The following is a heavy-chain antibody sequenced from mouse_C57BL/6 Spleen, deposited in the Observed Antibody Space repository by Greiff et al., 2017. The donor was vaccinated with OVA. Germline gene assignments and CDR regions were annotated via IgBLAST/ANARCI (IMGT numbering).Heavy chain of an antibody. D-gene: IGHD1-1*01. V-gene: IGHV1-82*01. CDR1: GYAFSSSW. CDR3: ARLITTVNAMDY. Sequence: QVQLKQSGPELVKPGASVKISCKASGYAFSSSWMNWVKQRPGKGLEWIGRIYPGDGDTNYNGKFKGKATLTADKSSSTAYMQLSSLTSEDSAVYFCARLITTVNAMDYWGQGTSVTVSS. J-gene: IGHJ4*01. CDR2: IYPGDGDT.